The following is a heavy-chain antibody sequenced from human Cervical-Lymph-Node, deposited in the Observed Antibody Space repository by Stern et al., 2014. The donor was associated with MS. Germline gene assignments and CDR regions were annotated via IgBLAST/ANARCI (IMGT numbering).Heavy chain of an antibody. CDR2: VLSDGSNT. J-gene: IGHJ5*02. Sequence: VQLVESGGGVVQPGRSLRLSCSASGFTFSNFAMHWVRPAPGKGLEWVAVVLSDGSNTYYADSVKGRFTISRDASKNTVFLQMNSLGAEDTAVYYCAKDSEYSASESASWGQGTLVTVPS. V-gene: IGHV3-30*18. CDR1: GFTFSNFA. D-gene: IGHD5-12*01. CDR3: AKDSEYSASESAS.